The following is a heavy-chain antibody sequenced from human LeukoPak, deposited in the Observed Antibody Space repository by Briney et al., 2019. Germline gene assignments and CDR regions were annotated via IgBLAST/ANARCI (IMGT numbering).Heavy chain of an antibody. J-gene: IGHJ4*02. D-gene: IGHD6-13*01. CDR3: ARGSIESSSWHPDY. CDR1: GYTFTGYY. Sequence: ASVKVSCKASGYTFTGYYMHWVRQAPGQGLEWMGWINPNSGGTNYAQKFQGRVTMTRDTSISTAYMELSRLRSDDTAVYYCARGSIESSSWHPDYWGQGTLVTVSS. V-gene: IGHV1-2*02. CDR2: INPNSGGT.